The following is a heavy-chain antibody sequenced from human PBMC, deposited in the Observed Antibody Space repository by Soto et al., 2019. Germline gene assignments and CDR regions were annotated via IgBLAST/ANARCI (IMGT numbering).Heavy chain of an antibody. Sequence: SETLSLTCGVYGGSLSDNSWTWIRQAPRRGLEWIGEVDTSGITNYNPSLESRVTFSIDTSNSQFSLRLSSVTAADTAVYYCARSMFYSDGTNYSPFEYWGQGTLVTVS. J-gene: IGHJ4*02. V-gene: IGHV4-34*01. CDR1: GGSLSDNS. CDR2: VDTSGIT. D-gene: IGHD3-22*01. CDR3: ARSMFYSDGTNYSPFEY.